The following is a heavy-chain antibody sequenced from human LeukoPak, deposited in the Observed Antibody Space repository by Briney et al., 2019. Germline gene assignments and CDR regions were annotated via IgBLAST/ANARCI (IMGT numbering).Heavy chain of an antibody. J-gene: IGHJ5*02. CDR3: AIQGGYYGSGSYYTSLYNWFDP. D-gene: IGHD3-10*01. CDR1: VYTFTSYG. Sequence: ASVKVSCKASVYTFTSYGISWVRQAPGQGLEWMGLISAYNGNTNYAQKLQGRVTMTTDTSTSTAYMALRRLRSDHTAVYECAIQGGYYGSGSYYTSLYNWFDPWGQGTLVTVSS. CDR2: ISAYNGNT. V-gene: IGHV1-18*01.